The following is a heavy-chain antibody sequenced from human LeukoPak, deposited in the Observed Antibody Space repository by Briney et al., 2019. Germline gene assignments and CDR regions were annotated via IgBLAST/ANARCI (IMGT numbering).Heavy chain of an antibody. CDR2: INHSGST. V-gene: IGHV4-34*01. CDR3: ARRGRITMIVVVIKDHYFDY. CDR1: GGSFSGYY. Sequence: PPETLSLTCAVYGGSFSGYYWSWIRQPPGKGLEWIGEINHSGSTNYNPSLKSRVTISVDTSKNQFSLKLSSVTAADTAVYYCARRGRITMIVVVIKDHYFDYWGQGTLVTVSS. J-gene: IGHJ4*02. D-gene: IGHD3-22*01.